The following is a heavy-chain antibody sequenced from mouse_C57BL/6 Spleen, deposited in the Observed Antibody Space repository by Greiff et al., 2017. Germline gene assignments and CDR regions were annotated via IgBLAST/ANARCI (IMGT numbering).Heavy chain of an antibody. Sequence: VQGVESGAELARPGASVTMSCKASGYTFTSYTMHWVKQRPGQGLEWIGYINPSSGYTKYNQKFKDKATLTADKSSSTAYMQLSSLTSEDSAVYYCAAHYSNYVPFDYWGQGTTLTVSS. J-gene: IGHJ2*01. V-gene: IGHV1-4*01. CDR1: GYTFTSYT. CDR2: INPSSGYT. D-gene: IGHD2-5*01. CDR3: AAHYSNYVPFDY.